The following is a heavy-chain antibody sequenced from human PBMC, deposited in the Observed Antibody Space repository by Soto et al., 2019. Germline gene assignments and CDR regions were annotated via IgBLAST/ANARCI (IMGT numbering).Heavy chain of an antibody. CDR1: GYTFTSYA. CDR2: INAGNGNT. J-gene: IGHJ5*02. Sequence: ASVKASCKASGYTFTSYARHWVRQAPGQRLEWMGWINAGNGNTKYSQKFQGRVTITRDTSASTAYMELSSLRSEDTAVYYCATTVGFLEWLCDPWCQGTLVTVS. D-gene: IGHD3-3*02. V-gene: IGHV1-3*01. CDR3: ATTVGFLEWLCDP.